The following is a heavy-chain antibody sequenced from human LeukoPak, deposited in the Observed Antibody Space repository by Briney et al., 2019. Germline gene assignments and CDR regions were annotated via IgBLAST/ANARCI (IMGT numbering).Heavy chain of an antibody. CDR1: GYTFTSYA. Sequence: ASVKVSCKASGYTFTSYAMNWVRQAPGQGLERMGWINTNTGNPTYAQGFTGRFVFSLDTSVSTAYLQISSLKAEDTAVYYCARDSRLVAVAGTGDYWGQGTLVTVSS. V-gene: IGHV7-4-1*02. CDR2: INTNTGNP. CDR3: ARDSRLVAVAGTGDY. J-gene: IGHJ4*02. D-gene: IGHD6-19*01.